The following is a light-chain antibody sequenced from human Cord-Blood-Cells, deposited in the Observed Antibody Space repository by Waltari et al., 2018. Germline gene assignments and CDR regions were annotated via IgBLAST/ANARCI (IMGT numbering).Light chain of an antibody. CDR3: QQRSNWPT. Sequence: EIVLTQFPATLSLSPGERATLTCRASQSVSSYLAGYQQKPGQAPRLLIYDASNRATGIPARFSGSGSGTDFTLTISSLEPEDFAVYYCQQRSNWPTFGPGTKVDIK. J-gene: IGKJ3*01. V-gene: IGKV3-11*01. CDR2: DAS. CDR1: QSVSSY.